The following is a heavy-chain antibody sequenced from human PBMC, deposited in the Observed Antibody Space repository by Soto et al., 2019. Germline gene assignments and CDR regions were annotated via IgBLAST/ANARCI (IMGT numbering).Heavy chain of an antibody. CDR1: GFSLDHYA. CDR3: ARDLFEAARRGEYAFDI. J-gene: IGHJ3*02. Sequence: EVHLVESGGGLAQPGRSLRLSCVASGFSLDHYAMHWVRQAPGKGLEWVSGISWDSGVIDYADSVKGRFTISRDNAKNSLYLQMNSLRAEDTAVYYCARDLFEAARRGEYAFDIWGQGTMVTVSS. CDR2: ISWDSGVI. V-gene: IGHV3-9*01. D-gene: IGHD3-16*01.